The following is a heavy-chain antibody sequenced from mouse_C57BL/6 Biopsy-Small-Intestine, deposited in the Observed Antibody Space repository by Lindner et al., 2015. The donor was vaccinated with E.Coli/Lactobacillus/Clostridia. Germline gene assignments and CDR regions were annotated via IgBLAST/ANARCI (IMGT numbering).Heavy chain of an antibody. Sequence: VQLQESGPELARPGASVKLSCKASGHTFTSYGISWVKQRTGQGLEWIGEIYPRSGNTYYNEKFKGKATFTADTSSNTAYMQLSSLTTEDSAIYYCARRPLITTVVASDFDYWGQGTTLTVSS. CDR2: IYPRSGNT. V-gene: IGHV1-81*01. D-gene: IGHD1-1*01. J-gene: IGHJ2*01. CDR1: GHTFTSYG. CDR3: ARRPLITTVVASDFDY.